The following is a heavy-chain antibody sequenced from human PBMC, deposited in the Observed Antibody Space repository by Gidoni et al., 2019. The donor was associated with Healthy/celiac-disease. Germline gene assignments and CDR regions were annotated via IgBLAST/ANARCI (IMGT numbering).Heavy chain of an antibody. J-gene: IGHJ4*02. CDR3: AKDAYYCSGGRCYRHFDY. V-gene: IGHV3-23*01. CDR2: ISGSGGST. D-gene: IGHD2-15*01. Sequence: EVQLFESGGGLVQSGGSLRLSCAASGFTFSSYAGSCVRQAPGKGREGWSAISGSGGSTYYAEAVKSRFIISRENSKNTLLLQMNSRRAEDTAVYYCAKDAYYCSGGRCYRHFDYWGQGTLVTVSS. CDR1: GFTFSSYA.